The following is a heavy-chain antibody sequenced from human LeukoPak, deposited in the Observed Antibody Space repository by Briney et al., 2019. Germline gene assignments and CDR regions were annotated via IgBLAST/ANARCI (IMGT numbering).Heavy chain of an antibody. V-gene: IGHV4-59*01. D-gene: IGHD6-13*01. CDR3: ARDMGSSWPY. J-gene: IGHJ4*02. Sequence: SETLSLTCTVSGGSMRSYYYSWIRQPPGKGLEWIGYIYYIGSTNYNPSLKSRVTMSVDTSKNQFSLKLNSVTAADTAVYFCARDMGSSWPYWGQGILVTVSS. CDR2: IYYIGST. CDR1: GGSMRSYY.